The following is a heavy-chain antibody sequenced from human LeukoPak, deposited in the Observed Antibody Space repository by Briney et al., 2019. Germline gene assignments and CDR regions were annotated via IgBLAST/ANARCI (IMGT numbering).Heavy chain of an antibody. CDR3: ARDRAYHYDSSGYHGAFDI. D-gene: IGHD3-22*01. V-gene: IGHV4-39*07. Sequence: SETLSLTCTVSGGSIGSSSYYWGRIRQPPGKGLEWIGCIYYSGSTYYNPSLKSRVTISVHTSKNQFSLKLSSVTAADTAVYYCARDRAYHYDSSGYHGAFDIWGQGTMVTVSS. CDR2: IYYSGST. J-gene: IGHJ3*02. CDR1: GGSIGSSSYY.